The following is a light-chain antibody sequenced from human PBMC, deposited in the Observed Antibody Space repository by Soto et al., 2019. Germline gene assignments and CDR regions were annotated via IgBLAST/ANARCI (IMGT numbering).Light chain of an antibody. CDR3: SSYTTSNTRQIV. CDR2: DVS. V-gene: IGLV2-14*01. J-gene: IGLJ1*01. Sequence: SALTQPASVSGSPGQSITISCTGTSSDVGGYNYVSWYQQHPGKAPKFMIYDVSNRPSGVSNRFSGSKSDNTASLTISGLQAEDEADYYCSSYTTSNTRQIVFGTGTKVTVL. CDR1: SSDVGGYNY.